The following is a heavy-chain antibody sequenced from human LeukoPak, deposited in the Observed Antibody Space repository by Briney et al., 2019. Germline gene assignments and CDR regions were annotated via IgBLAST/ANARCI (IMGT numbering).Heavy chain of an antibody. CDR3: AKGGPYSSGYPYDY. V-gene: IGHV3-23*01. J-gene: IGHJ4*02. CDR2: ISGSGAST. Sequence: LSGGSLRLSCAASGYTFSSYAMTWVRQAPGKGLEWVSGISGSGASTYYADPVKGRFSISRDNSRNTLYLQMNGLRAEDTAVYFCAKGGPYSSGYPYDYWGQGTLVSVSS. D-gene: IGHD3-22*01. CDR1: GYTFSSYA.